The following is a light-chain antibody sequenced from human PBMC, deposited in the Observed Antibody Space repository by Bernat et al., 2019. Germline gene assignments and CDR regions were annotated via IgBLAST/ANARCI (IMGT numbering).Light chain of an antibody. CDR3: MQALQTPYT. J-gene: IGKJ2*01. CDR2: LGS. CDR1: QSLQHSNGYKY. Sequence: DIVMTQSPLSLPVTPGEPASISCRSSQSLQHSNGYKYLDWYLQKPGQSPRLLIYLGSNRASGVPDRFSGIGSGRDFTLKISRVEADDVGIYYCMQALQTPYTFGQGPSWRSN. V-gene: IGKV2-28*01.